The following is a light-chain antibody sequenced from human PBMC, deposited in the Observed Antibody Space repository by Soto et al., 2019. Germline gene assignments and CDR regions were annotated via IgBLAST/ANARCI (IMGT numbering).Light chain of an antibody. Sequence: EIVLTQSPGTLSLSPGERATLSCRASQSVSSNNLAWYQQSPGQAPRLLTHGASSRATGIPDRFSGSGSGTDVSITISRLEPEDFAVYYCQQYGSSPITFGQGTRLEIK. V-gene: IGKV3-20*01. J-gene: IGKJ5*01. CDR1: QSVSSNN. CDR2: GAS. CDR3: QQYGSSPIT.